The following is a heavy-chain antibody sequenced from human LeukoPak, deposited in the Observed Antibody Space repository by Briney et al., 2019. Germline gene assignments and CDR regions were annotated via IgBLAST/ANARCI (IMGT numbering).Heavy chain of an antibody. Sequence: GGSLRLSCEAAGFTASSYTMNWVRQAPGKGLEWVSLISRTTGSLYYADSVRGRFTISRDSAKNSVYLQMNSLRAEDTAIYYCARESILGTTTDYFDYWGQGTRVIVSS. V-gene: IGHV3-48*04. D-gene: IGHD1-26*01. CDR2: ISRTTGSL. CDR3: ARESILGTTTDYFDY. J-gene: IGHJ4*02. CDR1: GFTASSYT.